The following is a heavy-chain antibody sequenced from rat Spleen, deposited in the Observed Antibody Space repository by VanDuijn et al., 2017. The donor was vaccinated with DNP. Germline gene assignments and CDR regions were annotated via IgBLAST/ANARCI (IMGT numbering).Heavy chain of an antibody. CDR2: IHYDGGSS. Sequence: EVQLVESGGDLVQPGRSLKLFCAASGFTFSDYYMAWNRQAPTKGLEWVAYIHYDGGSSKYGDSVKGRFTISRDNAKRTLYLQMNSLRSEDMATYYCVRWNSGHFDYWGQGVMVTVSS. D-gene: IGHD4-3*01. CDR3: VRWNSGHFDY. V-gene: IGHV5-22*01. CDR1: GFTFSDYY. J-gene: IGHJ2*01.